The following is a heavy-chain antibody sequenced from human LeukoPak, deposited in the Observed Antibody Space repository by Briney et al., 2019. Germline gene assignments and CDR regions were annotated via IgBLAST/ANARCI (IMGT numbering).Heavy chain of an antibody. D-gene: IGHD6-6*01. V-gene: IGHV3-30*01. CDR1: GFTFSHYA. CDR3: AREGDSSSSVGAFDI. J-gene: IGHJ3*02. Sequence: PGRSLRLSCAASGFTFSHYAMHWVRQAPGKGLKWVAVFTYHGSDKYYADSVKGRFTISRDNSKNTLYLQMNSLRPEDTAVYYRAREGDSSSSVGAFDIWGQGTMVTVSS. CDR2: FTYHGSDK.